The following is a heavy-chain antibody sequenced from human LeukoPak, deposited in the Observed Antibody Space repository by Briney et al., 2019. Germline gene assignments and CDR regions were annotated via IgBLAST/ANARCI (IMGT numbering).Heavy chain of an antibody. CDR3: ATQSVAAVYSWFDP. J-gene: IGHJ5*02. Sequence: ASGQGLEWMGGIIPIFDTANYAQKFQGRVTITADESTSTAYMELSSLRSEDTAVYYCATQSVAAVYSWFDPWGRGTLVTVSS. D-gene: IGHD2-15*01. V-gene: IGHV1-69*01. CDR2: IIPIFDTA.